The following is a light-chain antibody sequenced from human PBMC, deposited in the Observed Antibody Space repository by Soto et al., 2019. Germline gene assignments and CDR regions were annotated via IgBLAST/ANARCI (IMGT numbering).Light chain of an antibody. V-gene: IGKV3-20*01. J-gene: IGKJ4*01. CDR1: QSVYKNF. CDR2: GAS. CDR3: KQYGRSPPT. Sequence: EIVLTQSPGTLSLSPGERATLSCRASQSVYKNFLAWYQQKPGQAPRLLINGASNRATGNPDRFSGSGSGTDFSLTIDRLEPEDFPVYFCKQYGRSPPTFGGGTKVAIK.